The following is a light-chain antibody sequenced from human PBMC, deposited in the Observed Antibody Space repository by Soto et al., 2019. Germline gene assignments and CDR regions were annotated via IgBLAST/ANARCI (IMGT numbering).Light chain of an antibody. Sequence: DVVMTQSPLSLPVTLGQPASISCKSSQSLVFSDGNAYLNWFQQRPVQSPRRLIYRASNRDSGVPDRFSGRWSGTDFTLQINGVEAEDVGVYYCMQATHWPPTFGRGTRVEIK. CDR1: QSLVFSDGNAY. CDR3: MQATHWPPT. CDR2: RAS. V-gene: IGKV2-30*01. J-gene: IGKJ1*01.